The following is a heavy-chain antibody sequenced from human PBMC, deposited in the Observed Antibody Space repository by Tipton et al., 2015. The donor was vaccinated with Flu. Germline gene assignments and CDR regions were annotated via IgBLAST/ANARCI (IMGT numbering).Heavy chain of an antibody. CDR2: IYYSGST. D-gene: IGHD2-2*01. CDR3: AREPAARGSWFDP. V-gene: IGHV4-59*12. CDR1: GGSISSYY. J-gene: IGHJ5*02. Sequence: LRLSCTVSGGSISSYYWSWIRQPPGKGLEWIGYIYYSGSTNYNPSLKSRVTISVDTSKNQFSLKLSSVTAADTAVYYCAREPAARGSWFDPWGQGTLVTVSS.